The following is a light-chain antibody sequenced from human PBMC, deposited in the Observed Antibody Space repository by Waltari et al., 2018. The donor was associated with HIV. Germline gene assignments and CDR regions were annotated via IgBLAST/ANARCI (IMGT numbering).Light chain of an antibody. V-gene: IGLV2-23*02. CDR3: CSYAGSGLV. CDR2: EVT. Sequence: QSALTQSASVSGSPGPSITPSCPRTSSAFGSYTLVSWYQQHPGQLPKLLIYEVTKRPSGVSTRFSGSKSGNTASLTISGLQAEDEADYYCCSYAGSGLVFGGGTKLTVL. J-gene: IGLJ3*02. CDR1: SSAFGSYTL.